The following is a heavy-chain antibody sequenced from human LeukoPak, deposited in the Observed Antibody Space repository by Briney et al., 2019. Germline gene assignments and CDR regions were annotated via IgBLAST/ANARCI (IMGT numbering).Heavy chain of an antibody. Sequence: PSETLSLTCTVSGDSISSTSYYWDWIRQPPGKGLEWIGSIYNSGTTYYNPSLKSRVTISVDTSKKQFSLKVSSVTAADTAVYYCASRVYGLGSFNYWGQGTLVTVSS. CDR2: IYNSGTT. J-gene: IGHJ4*01. CDR1: GDSISSTSYY. D-gene: IGHD3-10*01. CDR3: ASRVYGLGSFNY. V-gene: IGHV4-39*01.